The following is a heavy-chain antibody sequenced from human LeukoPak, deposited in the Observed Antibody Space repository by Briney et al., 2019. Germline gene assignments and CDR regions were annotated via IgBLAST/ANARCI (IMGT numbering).Heavy chain of an antibody. CDR1: GYTLTELS. D-gene: IGHD3-22*01. CDR2: FDPEDGGT. Sequence: GASVKVSCKVSGYTLTELSMHWVRQAPGKGLEWMGNFDPEDGGTIYAQKFQGRVTMTEDTSTDTAYMELSSLGSEDTAVYYCATLPTYNYYHDSSGAYYFDYWGQGTLVTVSS. CDR3: ATLPTYNYYHDSSGAYYFDY. J-gene: IGHJ4*02. V-gene: IGHV1-24*01.